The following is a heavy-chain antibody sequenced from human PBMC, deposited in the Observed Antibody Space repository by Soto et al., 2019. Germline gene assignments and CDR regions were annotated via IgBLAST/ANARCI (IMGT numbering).Heavy chain of an antibody. V-gene: IGHV4-4*07. CDR2: IYTSGST. J-gene: IGHJ4*02. CDR3: ARERDYDISFLIDY. Sequence: QVQLQESGPGLVKPSETLSLIGTVSGGSISSYYWSWIRQPAGKGLEWIGRIYTSGSTNYNPSLKSRVTMSVDTSKNQFSLKLSSVTAADTAVYYCARERDYDISFLIDYWGQRTLVTVSS. D-gene: IGHD3-9*01. CDR1: GGSISSYY.